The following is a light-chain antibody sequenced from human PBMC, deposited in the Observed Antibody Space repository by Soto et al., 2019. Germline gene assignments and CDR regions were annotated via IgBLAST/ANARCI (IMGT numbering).Light chain of an antibody. V-gene: IGKV3-11*01. J-gene: IGKJ5*01. Sequence: DIVLTHSPATLSLSPWEIATLSCRASQSVSSYLVWYQQKPGQAPRLLIYDASNRATGIPARFSGSGSGTDFTLTISSLEPEDFAVYYCQQRSNWPRITFGQGTRLEIK. CDR1: QSVSSY. CDR2: DAS. CDR3: QQRSNWPRIT.